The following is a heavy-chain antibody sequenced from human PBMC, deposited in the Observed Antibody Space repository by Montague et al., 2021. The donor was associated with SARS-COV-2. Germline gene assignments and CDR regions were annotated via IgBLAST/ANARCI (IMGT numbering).Heavy chain of an antibody. D-gene: IGHD3-10*01. CDR3: ARVSSTALRGVIKTSGYYALDV. CDR2: IYHSGTT. J-gene: IGHJ6*02. CDR1: GGSIRHSY. Sequence: SETLSLTCSVSGGSIRHSYWTWIRQAPEKGLEWIGYIYHSGTTKYNPALQSRVTISVDTAKNQFSLNLTSVTAADTAVYYCARVSSTALRGVIKTSGYYALDVWGHGTTVRVSS. V-gene: IGHV4-4*09.